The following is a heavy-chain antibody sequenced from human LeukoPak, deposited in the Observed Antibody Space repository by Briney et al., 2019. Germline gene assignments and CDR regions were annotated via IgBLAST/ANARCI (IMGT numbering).Heavy chain of an antibody. J-gene: IGHJ3*02. Sequence: GGSLRLSCAGSRFTFSTYWMHWVRQAPGKGLVWVSRINSDGSSTSYADSVKGRFTISRDNAKNTLYLQMNSLRAEDTAVYYCARGADSSGYPDAFDIWGQGTMVTVSS. CDR3: ARGADSSGYPDAFDI. D-gene: IGHD3-22*01. V-gene: IGHV3-74*01. CDR1: RFTFSTYW. CDR2: INSDGSST.